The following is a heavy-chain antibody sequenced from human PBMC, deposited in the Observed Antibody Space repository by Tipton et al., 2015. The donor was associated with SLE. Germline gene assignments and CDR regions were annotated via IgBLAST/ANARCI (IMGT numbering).Heavy chain of an antibody. Sequence: SGVSFSEYGMHWVRQAPGKGLEWVAFIRNDESDKYYGGSVKGRFSISRDNSKNTLYLQMNSLRAEDTAVYYCAKDRPSMAARGGYFDYWGQGTLVSVSS. D-gene: IGHD6-6*01. CDR1: GVSFSEYG. CDR3: AKDRPSMAARGGYFDY. CDR2: IRNDESDK. V-gene: IGHV3-30*02. J-gene: IGHJ4*02.